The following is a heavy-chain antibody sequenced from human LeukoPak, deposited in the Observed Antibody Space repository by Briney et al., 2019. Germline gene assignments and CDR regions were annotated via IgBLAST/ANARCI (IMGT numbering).Heavy chain of an antibody. CDR3: ARVYSSSWVYFDY. CDR1: GYSISSGYY. V-gene: IGHV4-38-2*02. D-gene: IGHD6-13*01. CDR2: IYHTGKS. J-gene: IGHJ4*02. Sequence: SETLSLTCSVSGYSISSGYYWDWIRQPPGKGLEWIASIYHTGKSYYNPSLKSRVTISVDTSKNQISLKLSSVTAADTAVYYCARVYSSSWVYFDYWGQGTLVTVSS.